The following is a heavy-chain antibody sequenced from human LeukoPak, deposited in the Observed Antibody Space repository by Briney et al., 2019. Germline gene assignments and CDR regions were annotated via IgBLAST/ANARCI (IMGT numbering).Heavy chain of an antibody. CDR1: GFTLSSYS. Sequence: KTGGSLRLSCAASGFTLSSYSMNWVRPAPGKGLEWVSSISSSSSYIYYADSVKGRFTISRDNAKNSLYLQMNSLRAEDTAVYYCASTAGYCSSTSCYTYYYYYMDVWGKGTTVTVSS. D-gene: IGHD2-2*02. V-gene: IGHV3-21*01. CDR3: ASTAGYCSSTSCYTYYYYYMDV. CDR2: ISSSSSYI. J-gene: IGHJ6*03.